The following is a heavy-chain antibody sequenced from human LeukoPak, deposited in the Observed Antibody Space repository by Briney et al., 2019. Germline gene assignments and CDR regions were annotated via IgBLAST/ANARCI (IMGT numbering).Heavy chain of an antibody. V-gene: IGHV3-30*18. CDR3: AKSAEQWLVLYYFDY. J-gene: IGHJ4*02. CDR2: ISYDGSNK. D-gene: IGHD6-19*01. CDR1: VFTFSSYG. Sequence: GGSLRLSCAASVFTFSSYGMHGVRQAPGKGLEWVAVISYDGSNKYYADSVKGRFTISRDNSKNTLYLQMNSLRAEDTAVYYCAKSAEQWLVLYYFDYWGQGTLVTVSS.